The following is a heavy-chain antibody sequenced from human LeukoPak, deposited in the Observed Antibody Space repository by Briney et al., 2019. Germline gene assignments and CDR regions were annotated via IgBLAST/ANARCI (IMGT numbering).Heavy chain of an antibody. CDR1: GFTFSDYY. CDR2: ISSSGSTI. D-gene: IGHD6-13*01. CDR3: ARDQAAAGPIDY. V-gene: IGHV3-11*04. Sequence: GGSLRLSCAASGFTFSDYYMSWIRQAPGKGQEWVSYISSSGSTIYYADSVKGGFTISRDNAKNSLYLQMNSLRAEDTAVYYCARDQAAAGPIDYWGQGTLVTVSS. J-gene: IGHJ4*02.